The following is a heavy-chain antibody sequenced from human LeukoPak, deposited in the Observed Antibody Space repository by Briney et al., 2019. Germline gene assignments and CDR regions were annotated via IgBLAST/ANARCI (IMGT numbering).Heavy chain of an antibody. J-gene: IGHJ3*02. Sequence: SETLSLTCTVSGGSISSSSYYWGWIRQPPGKGLEWIGIICYSCSTYYNPSLQSRVTISVDTSKNQFSLKLRSVTAADTAAYYCARQARIQLWFWGAFDIWGQGTMVTVSS. D-gene: IGHD5-18*01. CDR1: GGSISSSSYY. CDR3: ARQARIQLWFWGAFDI. CDR2: ICYSCST. V-gene: IGHV4-39*01.